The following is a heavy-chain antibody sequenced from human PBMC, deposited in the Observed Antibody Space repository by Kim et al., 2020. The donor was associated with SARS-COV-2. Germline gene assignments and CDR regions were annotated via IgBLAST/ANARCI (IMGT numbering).Heavy chain of an antibody. J-gene: IGHJ3*02. D-gene: IGHD3-10*01. Sequence: GGSLRLSCAASGFTFSNSAMSWVRQAPGKGLEWVSVIYSGGGRTYYLNSVSGRFTISRDISKNALYLQMNSLRPDDTAVYYCARVLNYDGNSELHDAFDIWSQGTMVTVSS. CDR2: IYSGGGRT. V-gene: IGHV3-23*03. CDR3: ARVLNYDGNSELHDAFDI. CDR1: GFTFSNSA.